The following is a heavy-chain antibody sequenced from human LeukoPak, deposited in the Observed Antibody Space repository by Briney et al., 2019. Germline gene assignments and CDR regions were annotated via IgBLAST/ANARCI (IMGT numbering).Heavy chain of an antibody. J-gene: IGHJ4*02. CDR3: ARGGTYGDLDY. CDR2: IIPIFGTA. V-gene: IGHV1-69*05. Sequence: GASVKVSCKASGGTFSSYAISWVRQAPGQGLEWMGGIIPIFGTANYAQKFQGRVPITTDESTSTAYMELSSLRSEDTAVYYCARGGTYGDLDYWGQGTLVTVSS. D-gene: IGHD4-17*01. CDR1: GGTFSSYA.